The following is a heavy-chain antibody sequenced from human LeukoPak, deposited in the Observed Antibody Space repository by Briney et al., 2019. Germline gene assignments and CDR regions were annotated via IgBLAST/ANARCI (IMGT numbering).Heavy chain of an antibody. V-gene: IGHV3-49*04. D-gene: IGHD3-16*01. CDR1: GFTFSNAW. Sequence: GGSLRLSCAASGFTFSNAWMSWVRQAPGKGLEWVGFIRRTSYGGTTEYAASVKGRFTISRDDSKSIAYLQMNSLKTEDTAVYYCTTHPDDDYIWGSYDYWGQGTLVTVSS. J-gene: IGHJ4*02. CDR3: TTHPDDDYIWGSYDY. CDR2: IRRTSYGGTT.